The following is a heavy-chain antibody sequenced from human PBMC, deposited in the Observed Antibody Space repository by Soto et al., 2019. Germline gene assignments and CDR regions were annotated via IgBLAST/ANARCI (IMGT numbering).Heavy chain of an antibody. Sequence: PGGSLRLSCAASGFTFSSYAMSWVRQAPGKGLEWVSAISGSGGSTYYADSVKGRFTISRDNSKNTLYLQMNSLRAEDTAVYYCARQDCSGGSCYPTLDYYYYYYMDVWGKGTTVTVSS. CDR2: ISGSGGST. CDR3: ARQDCSGGSCYPTLDYYYYYYMDV. V-gene: IGHV3-23*01. J-gene: IGHJ6*03. CDR1: GFTFSSYA. D-gene: IGHD2-15*01.